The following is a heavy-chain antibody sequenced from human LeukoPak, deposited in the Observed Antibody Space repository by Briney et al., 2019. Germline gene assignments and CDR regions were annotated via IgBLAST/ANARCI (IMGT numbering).Heavy chain of an antibody. CDR3: ARKERGVYYYDSSGPLDY. J-gene: IGHJ4*02. CDR1: GGSISSYY. Sequence: SETLSLTCTVSGGSISSYYWSWIRQPAGKGLEWIGRIYTSGSTNYNPSLKSRVTMSVDTSKNQFSLKLSSVTAADTAVYYCARKERGVYYYDSSGPLDYWGQGTLVTVSS. CDR2: IYTSGST. V-gene: IGHV4-4*07. D-gene: IGHD3-22*01.